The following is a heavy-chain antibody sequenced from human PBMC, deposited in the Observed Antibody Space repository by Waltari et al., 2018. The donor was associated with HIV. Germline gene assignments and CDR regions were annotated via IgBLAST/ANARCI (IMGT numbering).Heavy chain of an antibody. CDR1: GYTFTSSY. CDR2: INPSGGST. CDR3: ARGANYYDSSGYFDY. J-gene: IGHJ4*02. D-gene: IGHD3-22*01. Sequence: QVQLVQSGAEVKKPGASVKVSCKASGYTFTSSYMHWVRQAPGQGLEWMGRINPSGGSTSYAQKFQGRVTMTRDTSTSTVYMELSSLRSEDTAVYYCARGANYYDSSGYFDYWGQGTLVTVSS. V-gene: IGHV1-46*01.